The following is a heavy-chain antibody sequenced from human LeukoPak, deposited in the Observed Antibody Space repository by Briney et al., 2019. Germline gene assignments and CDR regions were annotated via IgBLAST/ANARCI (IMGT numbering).Heavy chain of an antibody. V-gene: IGHV4-39*01. D-gene: IGHD3-22*01. J-gene: IGHJ4*02. CDR1: GDSVSSTNYY. CDR2: ISYSESA. CDR3: ATQDSSHY. Sequence: SETLSLTCTVSGDSVSSTNYYWGWIRQPPGRGLEWIASISYSESAYYSPSLKSRATISADTSKNQFSLRLRSLTATDTAVYYCATQDSSHYWGQGTLVTVSS.